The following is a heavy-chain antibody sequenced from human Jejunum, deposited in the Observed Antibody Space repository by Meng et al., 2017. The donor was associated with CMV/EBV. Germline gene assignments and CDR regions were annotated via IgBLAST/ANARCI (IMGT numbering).Heavy chain of an antibody. CDR1: GGPFNSFT. D-gene: IGHD2-8*01. Sequence: KASGGPFNSFTIFWVRHAPGQGLQSLGGIVPIFGTSHYAQNFQGRVTITTDESTSTVYMELNSLRSDDTALYYCMMYQNWGETDFWGQGTLVTVSS. J-gene: IGHJ4*02. CDR3: MMYQNWGETDF. CDR2: IVPIFGTS. V-gene: IGHV1-69*05.